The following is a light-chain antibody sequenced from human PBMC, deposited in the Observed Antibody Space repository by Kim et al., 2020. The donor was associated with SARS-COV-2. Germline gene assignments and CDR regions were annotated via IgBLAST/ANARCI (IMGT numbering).Light chain of an antibody. V-gene: IGLV1-40*01. CDR2: SNT. CDR1: GSNSGEGYD. CDR3: QSYDRRLSSYV. J-gene: IGLJ1*01. Sequence: RCTISLPGSGSNSGEGYDVHWYQQLPVKAPKFLIYSNTNRPSGVPDRFSASKTGTSASLAITGLQAEDEAAYYCQSYDRRLSSYVFGTGTKVTVL.